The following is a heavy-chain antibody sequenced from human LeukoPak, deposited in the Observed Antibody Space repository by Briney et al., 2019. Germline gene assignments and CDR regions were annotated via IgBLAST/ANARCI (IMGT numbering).Heavy chain of an antibody. D-gene: IGHD5-18*01. CDR1: GFTFSSYI. Sequence: PGGSLRLSCAASGFTFSSYIMNWVRQAPGKGLEWVSYISSSGTATSYADSVKGRFTISRDNAKSSLYLQMNSLGDEDTAVYYCARDSSYSFDYWGQGTLVTVSS. V-gene: IGHV3-48*02. J-gene: IGHJ4*02. CDR2: ISSSGTAT. CDR3: ARDSSYSFDY.